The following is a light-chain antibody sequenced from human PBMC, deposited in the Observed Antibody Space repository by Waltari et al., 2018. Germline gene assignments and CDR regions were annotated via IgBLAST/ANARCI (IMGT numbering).Light chain of an antibody. CDR3: SSYTANSLVV. V-gene: IGLV2-14*03. Sequence: QSALTQPASVSGSPGQSITISCTGSSSDIGGYEYVSWYQQHPAKAPTPLIYDVYNRPSGVSYRFAGPKSGNTASLTISGLQAEDEADYFCSSYTANSLVVFGGGTKVTVL. CDR2: DVY. J-gene: IGLJ2*01. CDR1: SSDIGGYEY.